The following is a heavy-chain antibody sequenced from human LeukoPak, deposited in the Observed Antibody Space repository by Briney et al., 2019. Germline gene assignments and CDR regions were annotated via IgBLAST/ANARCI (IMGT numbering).Heavy chain of an antibody. CDR2: ITGSGSAI. D-gene: IGHD3-10*01. V-gene: IGHV3-48*03. Sequence: GGSLRLSCAASGFTFSTYAMSRVRQAPGKGLEWLSYITGSGSAIYYADSVKGRFTISRDNAKNSLYLQMNSLRAEDTAVYYCVGGGLLYFDYWGQGTLVTVSS. J-gene: IGHJ4*02. CDR3: VGGGLLYFDY. CDR1: GFTFSTYA.